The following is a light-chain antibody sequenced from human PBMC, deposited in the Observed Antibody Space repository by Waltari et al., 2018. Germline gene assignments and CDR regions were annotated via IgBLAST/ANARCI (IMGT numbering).Light chain of an antibody. CDR1: QSVSSN. Sequence: EIVLTQSPGTLYLSPGERATLPCRASQSVSSNLAWYQQKPGQAPRLLIFGASSRATDIPDRFSGSGSGTDFTLTISRLEPEDFAVYYCQHYVSSPYTFGQGSKLEIK. CDR2: GAS. CDR3: QHYVSSPYT. J-gene: IGKJ2*01. V-gene: IGKV3-20*01.